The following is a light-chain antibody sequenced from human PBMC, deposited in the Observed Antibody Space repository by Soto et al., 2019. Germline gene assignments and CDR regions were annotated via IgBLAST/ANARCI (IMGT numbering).Light chain of an antibody. Sequence: QSVLTQPASVSGSPGQSITISCTGTSSDVGGYNYDSWYQQHPGKAPKLLIYEVSNRPSGVSHRFSGSKSGNTASLTISGLQAEDEADYYCSSYTRSRTYVFGTGTKVTVL. V-gene: IGLV2-14*01. CDR1: SSDVGGYNY. J-gene: IGLJ1*01. CDR3: SSYTRSRTYV. CDR2: EVS.